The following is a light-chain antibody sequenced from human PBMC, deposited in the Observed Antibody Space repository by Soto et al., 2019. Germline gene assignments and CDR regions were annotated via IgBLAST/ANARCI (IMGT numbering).Light chain of an antibody. CDR1: QGISSE. CDR3: QQYYSFPRT. Sequence: MTQSQWLRHASNGGRDNPGSLMSQGISSEVAGYQQKPGKAPELLIYAASTLQSGVPSRFSGSGSGTDFTLTISCLQSEDFATYYCQQYYSFPRTFGQGTKVDIK. CDR2: AAS. J-gene: IGKJ1*01. V-gene: IGKV1D-8*01.